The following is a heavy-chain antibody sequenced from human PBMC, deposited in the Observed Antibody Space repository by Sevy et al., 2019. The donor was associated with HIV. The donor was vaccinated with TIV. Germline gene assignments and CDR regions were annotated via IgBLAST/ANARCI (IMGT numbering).Heavy chain of an antibody. D-gene: IGHD3-16*01. CDR3: VREGLGGFSYSLDC. CDR1: GFSFSTYW. V-gene: IGHV3-7*01. Sequence: GGSLRLSCAASGFSFSTYWMTWVRQAPGKGLEWVANMNQDGTERDYVDSVKGRFTISRDNNKNSLFLQMNSLSAEDTAVYYCVREGLGGFSYSLDCWGQGTLVTVSS. CDR2: MNQDGTER. J-gene: IGHJ4*02.